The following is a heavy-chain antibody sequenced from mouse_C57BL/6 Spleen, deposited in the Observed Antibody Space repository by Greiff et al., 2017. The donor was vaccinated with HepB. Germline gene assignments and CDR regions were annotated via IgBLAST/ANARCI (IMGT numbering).Heavy chain of an antibody. CDR2: ISSGSGTI. CDR1: GFTFSDYG. J-gene: IGHJ1*03. D-gene: IGHD1-1*01. Sequence: EVKLVESGGGLVKPGGSLKFSCAASGFTFSDYGMHWVRQAPEKGLEWVAYISSGSGTIYYADTLKGRFTISRDNAKKTLYLQMTSLRSEDTAMYDCARRGYGSSHWYFDVWGTGTTVTVSS. V-gene: IGHV5-17*01. CDR3: ARRGYGSSHWYFDV.